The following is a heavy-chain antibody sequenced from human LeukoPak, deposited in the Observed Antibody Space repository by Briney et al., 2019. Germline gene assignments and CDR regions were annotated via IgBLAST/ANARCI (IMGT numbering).Heavy chain of an antibody. CDR3: ARPLRVTTFFDAFDI. Sequence: GGSLRLSCAASGFTFSSYGMSWVRQPPGKGLEWVSTISGSGGSTYYADSVKGRFTISRDNSKKTLYLQMNSLRAEDTAVYYCARPLRVTTFFDAFDIWGQGTMVTVSS. D-gene: IGHD4-17*01. CDR2: ISGSGGST. CDR1: GFTFSSYG. V-gene: IGHV3-23*01. J-gene: IGHJ3*02.